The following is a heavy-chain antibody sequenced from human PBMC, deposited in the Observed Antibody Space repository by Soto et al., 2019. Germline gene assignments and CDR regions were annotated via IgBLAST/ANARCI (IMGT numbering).Heavy chain of an antibody. J-gene: IGHJ3*02. Sequence: PGGSLRLSCAASGVTFSNVWMSWVRQAPGKGLEWVGRIKNKIDGWTTDYAAPVKGRFTISRDDSKNTVYLQMNSLKSEDTAVYYCTTNDAFDIWGQGTMVTVSS. CDR2: IKNKIDGWTT. CDR3: TTNDAFDI. CDR1: GVTFSNVW. V-gene: IGHV3-15*01.